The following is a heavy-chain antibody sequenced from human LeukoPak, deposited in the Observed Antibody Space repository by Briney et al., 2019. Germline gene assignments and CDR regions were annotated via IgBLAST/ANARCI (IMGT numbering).Heavy chain of an antibody. J-gene: IGHJ4*02. CDR1: GYTLTSYG. CDR2: IIPIFGTA. V-gene: IGHV1-69*13. D-gene: IGHD6-19*01. Sequence: SVKVSCKASGYTLTSYGISWVRQAPGQGLEWMGGIIPIFGTANYAQKFQGRVTITADESTSTAYMELSSLRSEDTAVYYCARDRGAVAATYYFDYWGQGTLVTVSS. CDR3: ARDRGAVAATYYFDY.